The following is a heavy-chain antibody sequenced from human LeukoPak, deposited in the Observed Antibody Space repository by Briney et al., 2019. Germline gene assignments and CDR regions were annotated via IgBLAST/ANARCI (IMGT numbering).Heavy chain of an antibody. D-gene: IGHD6-6*01. V-gene: IGHV1-2*02. Sequence: ASVKVSCKASGYTFTGYYMHWVRQAPGQGLEWMGWINPNSGGTNYAQKFQGRVTMTRDTSISTAYMELSRLRSDDTAVHYCARVEYSSSSGGGGIDYWGQGTLVTVSS. CDR1: GYTFTGYY. CDR2: INPNSGGT. J-gene: IGHJ4*02. CDR3: ARVEYSSSSGGGGIDY.